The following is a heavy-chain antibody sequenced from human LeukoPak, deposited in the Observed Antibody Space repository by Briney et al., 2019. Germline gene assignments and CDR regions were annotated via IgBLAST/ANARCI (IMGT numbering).Heavy chain of an antibody. V-gene: IGHV4-30-2*01. CDR1: GGSISSGGYS. Sequence: SETLSLTCAVSGGSISSGGYSWSWIRQPPGKGLEWIGYIYHSGSTYYNPSLKSRVTISVDRSKNQFSLKLSSVTAADTAVYYCARDSSGYYYGDASDIWGQGTMVTVSS. CDR3: ARDSSGYYYGDASDI. CDR2: IYHSGST. J-gene: IGHJ3*02. D-gene: IGHD3-22*01.